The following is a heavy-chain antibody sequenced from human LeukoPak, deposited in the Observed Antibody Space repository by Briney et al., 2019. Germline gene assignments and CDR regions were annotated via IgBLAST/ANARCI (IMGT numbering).Heavy chain of an antibody. CDR1: GFTFSSQS. J-gene: IGHJ3*02. CDR2: LIKSSSYI. V-gene: IGHV3-21*01. CDR3: AIGAYYDILTGYVGAFDI. D-gene: IGHD3-9*01. Sequence: PGGSLSLFRAPSGFTFSSQSMSWARHPPGGRREWVSSLIKSSSYIYYPASVTGRLTISRVKAKNLLYLQMNCLRAEDTAVYCCAIGAYYDILTGYVGAFDIWGQGTMVTVSS.